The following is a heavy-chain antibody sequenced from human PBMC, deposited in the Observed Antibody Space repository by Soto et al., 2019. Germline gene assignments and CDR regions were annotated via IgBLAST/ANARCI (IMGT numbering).Heavy chain of an antibody. J-gene: IGHJ4*02. V-gene: IGHV3-53*01. CDR1: GFTFRSNY. Sequence: GGPLRLSCAAPGFTFRSNYMSWVRQAPGKGLEWVSAISSDGGTYYTDSVKGRFAISRDISKNTLYLQMNSLTAEDTAIYYCARDVITVAGTADYWGQGTLVTVSS. D-gene: IGHD6-19*01. CDR3: ARDVITVAGTADY. CDR2: ISSDGGT.